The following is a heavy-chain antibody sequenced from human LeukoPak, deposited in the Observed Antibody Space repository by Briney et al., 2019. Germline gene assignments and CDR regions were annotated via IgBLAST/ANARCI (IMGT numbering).Heavy chain of an antibody. V-gene: IGHV3-23*01. D-gene: IGHD3-16*01. CDR1: GFTFSSYG. CDR2: ISAGGDSA. CDR3: AKDTGRLGVREVFDF. J-gene: IGHJ3*01. Sequence: GGSLRLSCAAYGFTFSSYGMTWLRQAPGKGLEWVSSISAGGDSAYYADSVKGRFTISRDNSKNTLFVQMDSLGGEDTAVYFCAKDTGRLGVREVFDFRGQGTMVTVSS.